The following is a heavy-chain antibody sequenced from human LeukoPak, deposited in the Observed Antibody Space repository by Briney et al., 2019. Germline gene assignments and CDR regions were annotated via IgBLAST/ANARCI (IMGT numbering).Heavy chain of an antibody. Sequence: PGGSLRLSCAASGFTVSINYMTWVRQAPGKGLEWVSVIYSGGSTHYADSVKGRFTISRDNSKNTVYLQMNSLRAEDTAVYYCARGWVVATGAFDMWGQGTTVTVS. J-gene: IGHJ3*02. CDR1: GFTVSINY. CDR2: IYSGGST. CDR3: ARGWVVATGAFDM. V-gene: IGHV3-53*01. D-gene: IGHD1-1*01.